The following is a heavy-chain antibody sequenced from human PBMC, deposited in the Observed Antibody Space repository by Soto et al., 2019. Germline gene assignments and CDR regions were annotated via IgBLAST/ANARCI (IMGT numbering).Heavy chain of an antibody. D-gene: IGHD3-9*01. Sequence: PGGSLRLSCVISGFTVSSSAMTWVRQAPGKGLEWVSTLSAGGSTYFAASVKGRFTISRNSSANTLYLQMGSLKAEDTAVYYCAKDRGCGSIVTGTPDSWGPGTLGTVSS. CDR3: AKDRGCGSIVTGTPDS. V-gene: IGHV3-23*01. CDR1: GFTVSSSA. CDR2: LSAGGST. J-gene: IGHJ4*02.